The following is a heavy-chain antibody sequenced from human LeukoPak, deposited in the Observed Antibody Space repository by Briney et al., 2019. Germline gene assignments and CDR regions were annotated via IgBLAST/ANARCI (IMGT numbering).Heavy chain of an antibody. CDR1: GYTFTSYG. CDR2: ISAYNGNT. D-gene: IGHD6-13*01. CDR3: ARVEETDSSCWYRGAYYFDY. V-gene: IGHV1-18*01. J-gene: IGHJ4*02. Sequence: ASVKVSCKASGYTFTSYGISWVRQAPGQGLEWMGWISAYNGNTNYSQKLQGRVTMTTDTSTSTAYMELRSLRSDDTAVYYCARVEETDSSCWYRGAYYFDYWGQGTLVTVSS.